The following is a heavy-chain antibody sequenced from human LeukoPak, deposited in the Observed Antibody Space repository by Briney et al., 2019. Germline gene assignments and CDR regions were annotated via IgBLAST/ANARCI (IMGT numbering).Heavy chain of an antibody. CDR3: ARDYPQQLTLFDY. CDR2: INANSGGT. CDR1: GYTFTGYY. V-gene: IGHV1-2*02. J-gene: IGHJ4*02. D-gene: IGHD6-13*01. Sequence: GASVKVSCKASGYTFTGYYMHWVRQAPGPGVEWMGWINANSGGTNYAQKFQGRVTVTRDTSISTAYMELSRLRSDDTAVYYCARDYPQQLTLFDYWGRGTLVTVSS.